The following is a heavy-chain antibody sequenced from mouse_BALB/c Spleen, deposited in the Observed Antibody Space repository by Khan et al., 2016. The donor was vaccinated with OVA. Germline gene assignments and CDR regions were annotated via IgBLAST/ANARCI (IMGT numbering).Heavy chain of an antibody. CDR2: INPRSGYT. CDR3: ARRTTGYTMDY. D-gene: IGHD2-14*01. J-gene: IGHJ4*01. Sequence: QVQLKQSGADLARPGASVRMSCKASGYTFTSNTMHWVKQRPGQGLEWIGYINPRSGYTNYNQNFKDKATFTADKSSSTAYMQLSSLTSEGSAVDDCARRTTGYTMDYWGQGTSVTVSS. CDR1: GYTFTSNT. V-gene: IGHV1-4*01.